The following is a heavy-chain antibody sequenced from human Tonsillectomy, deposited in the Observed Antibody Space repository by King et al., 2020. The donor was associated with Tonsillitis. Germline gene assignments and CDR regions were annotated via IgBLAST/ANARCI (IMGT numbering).Heavy chain of an antibody. D-gene: IGHD4-17*01. J-gene: IGHJ6*03. CDR2: ISSSSSYI. CDR3: ARDIVYGDLEGDYYYYMDV. CDR1: GFTFSSYS. Sequence: DVQLVESGGGLVKPGGSLRLSCAASGFTFSSYSMNWVRQTPGKGLECVSSISSSSSYIYYADSVKGRFTISRVNAKNSLYLQLNSLRAEDTAVYYCARDIVYGDLEGDYYYYMDVWGKGTTVTVSS. V-gene: IGHV3-21*01.